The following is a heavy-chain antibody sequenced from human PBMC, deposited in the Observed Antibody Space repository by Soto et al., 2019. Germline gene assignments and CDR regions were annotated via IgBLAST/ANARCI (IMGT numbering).Heavy chain of an antibody. Sequence: GGALRLSCAASGFPISSYCLHWVRPAPGQGLEWVAVISYDGSNKYYADSVKGRFTISRDNSKNTLYLQMNSLRAEDTAVYYCAKEYYYDSSGYYPGAFDPWGQGTLVTVSS. D-gene: IGHD3-22*01. CDR3: AKEYYYDSSGYYPGAFDP. V-gene: IGHV3-30*18. J-gene: IGHJ5*02. CDR1: GFPISSYC. CDR2: ISYDGSNK.